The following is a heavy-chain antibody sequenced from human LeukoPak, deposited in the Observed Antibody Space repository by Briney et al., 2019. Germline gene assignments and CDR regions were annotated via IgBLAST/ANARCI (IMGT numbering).Heavy chain of an antibody. V-gene: IGHV3-74*01. CDR1: GFTFNSYW. CDR3: ARYEQRPGVTASDP. Sequence: GGSLRLSCAASGFTFNSYWVVWFRQAPGKGLVWVPCINPDGSWTLHADSVKGRFAISRDYARNALYLQMNSLGVEDTAMYYCARYEQRPGVTASDPWSQGTLVTVSS. D-gene: IGHD2-21*02. CDR2: INPDGSWT. J-gene: IGHJ5*02.